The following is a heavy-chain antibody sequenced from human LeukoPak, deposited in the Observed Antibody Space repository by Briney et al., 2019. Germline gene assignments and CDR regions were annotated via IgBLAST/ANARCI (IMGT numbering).Heavy chain of an antibody. J-gene: IGHJ4*02. V-gene: IGHV3-53*01. CDR2: IYSGGST. CDR1: GFTVSSNY. Sequence: GGSLRLSCAASGFTVSSNYMSWVRQAPGKGLEWVSVIYSGGSTYYADSVKGRFTISRDNSKNTLYLQMNSLRAEDTAVYYCARITRYCSGGSCYRPFDYWGQGTLVTVSS. D-gene: IGHD2-15*01. CDR3: ARITRYCSGGSCYRPFDY.